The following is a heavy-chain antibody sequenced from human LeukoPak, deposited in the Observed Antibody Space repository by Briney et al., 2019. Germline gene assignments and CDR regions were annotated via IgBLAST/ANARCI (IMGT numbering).Heavy chain of an antibody. J-gene: IGHJ4*02. V-gene: IGHV3-23*01. CDR2: ISGSGGST. D-gene: IGHD3-10*01. CDR3: ASTYGSGTYHYFDY. Sequence: GSLRLSCAASGFTFTTYAMTWVRQAPGKRLEWVSGISGSGGSTYYADSVKGRFTISRDSSNNMMYLQMSSLRAEDTAVYYCASTYGSGTYHYFDYWGQGTLVTVSS. CDR1: GFTFTTYA.